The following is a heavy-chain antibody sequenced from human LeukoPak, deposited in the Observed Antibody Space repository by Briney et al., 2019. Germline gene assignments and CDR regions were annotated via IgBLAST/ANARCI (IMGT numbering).Heavy chain of an antibody. J-gene: IGHJ5*01. CDR3: ARQVAVVEPTDPNWFDS. CDR2: IFYNGRT. D-gene: IGHD2-21*01. CDR1: VDSIGRSTYY. Sequence: SETLSLTCNVSVDSIGRSTYYWGWVRQTPEKGLEWVGRIFYNGRTYYTPSLQSRVIMSLDTSKNQFSLRLTSVTAADTAVYYCARQVAVVEPTDPNWFDSWGQGTLVTVSS. V-gene: IGHV4-39*07.